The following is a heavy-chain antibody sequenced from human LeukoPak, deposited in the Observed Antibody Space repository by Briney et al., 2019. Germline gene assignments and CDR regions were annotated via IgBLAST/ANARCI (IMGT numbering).Heavy chain of an antibody. D-gene: IGHD2-2*01. J-gene: IGHJ4*02. CDR1: GYSFSSYG. V-gene: IGHV1-2*02. CDR3: ARDNEVVVSFDY. CDR2: INPNSGGT. Sequence: GASVKVSCKASGYSFSSYGISWVRQAPGQGLEWMGWINPNSGGTNYAQKFQGRVTMTRDTSISTAYMELSRLRSDDTAVYYCARDNEVVVSFDYWGQGTLSPSPQ.